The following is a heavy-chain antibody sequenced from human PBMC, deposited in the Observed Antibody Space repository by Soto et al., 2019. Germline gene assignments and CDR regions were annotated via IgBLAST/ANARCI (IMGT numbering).Heavy chain of an antibody. J-gene: IGHJ3*02. CDR3: ARATKPDFWSGYYNDAFDI. Sequence: GSRRLACAASGFTFSSYSMNWVRQAPGKGLEWVSSISSSSSYIYYADSVKGRFTISRDNAKNSLYLQMNSLRAEDTAVYYCARATKPDFWSGYYNDAFDIWGQGTMVTVSS. D-gene: IGHD3-3*01. CDR2: ISSSSSYI. V-gene: IGHV3-21*01. CDR1: GFTFSSYS.